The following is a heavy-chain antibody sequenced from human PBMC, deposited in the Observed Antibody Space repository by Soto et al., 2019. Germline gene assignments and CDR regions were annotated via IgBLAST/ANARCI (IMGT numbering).Heavy chain of an antibody. CDR3: ARGSKDSYPGSRIFDF. CDR1: GFTFSSYA. D-gene: IGHD3-10*01. J-gene: IGHJ4*02. V-gene: IGHV3-23*01. CDR2: ISGSGGST. Sequence: PGGSLRLSCAASGFTFSSYAMSWVRQAPGKGLEWVSVISGSGGSTYYADSVKGRLTISRDTPKNTLSLQMSSLRAEDSGVYYCARGSKDSYPGSRIFDFWGRGTLVTVS.